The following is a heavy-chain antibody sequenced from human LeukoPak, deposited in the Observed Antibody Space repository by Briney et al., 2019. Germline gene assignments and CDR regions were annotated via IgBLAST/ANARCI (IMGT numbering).Heavy chain of an antibody. Sequence: PGGSLSLSCAASGFTFSDYYMSWIRQAPGKGVEWVSYISSSGSTIYYADSVKGRFTISRDNAKNSLYVQMSSLRAEDTAVYYCAYYDFWSGYKEGYWGQGTLVTVSS. CDR2: ISSSGSTI. V-gene: IGHV3-11*04. J-gene: IGHJ4*02. CDR3: AYYDFWSGYKEGY. D-gene: IGHD3-3*01. CDR1: GFTFSDYY.